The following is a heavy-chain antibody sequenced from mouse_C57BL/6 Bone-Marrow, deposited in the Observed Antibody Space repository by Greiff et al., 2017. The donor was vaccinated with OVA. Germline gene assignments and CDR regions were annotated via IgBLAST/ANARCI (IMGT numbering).Heavy chain of an antibody. Sequence: EVHLVESGGGLVKPGGSLKLSCAASGFTFSSYAMSWVRQTPEKRLEWVATISDGGSYTYYPDNVKGRFTISRDNAKNNLYLQMSHLKSEDTAMYYCARDLRGPFDYWGQGTTLTVSS. CDR2: ISDGGSYT. V-gene: IGHV5-4*01. D-gene: IGHD3-1*01. CDR3: ARDLRGPFDY. CDR1: GFTFSSYA. J-gene: IGHJ2*01.